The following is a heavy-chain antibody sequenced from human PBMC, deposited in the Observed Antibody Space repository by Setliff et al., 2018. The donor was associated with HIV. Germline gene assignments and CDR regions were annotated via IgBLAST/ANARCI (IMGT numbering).Heavy chain of an antibody. CDR2: ISNNGATI. CDR3: AITSSFFVVVTEIPFDYFQH. V-gene: IGHV3-48*03. CDR1: GFIFTNYE. D-gene: IGHD2-21*02. J-gene: IGHJ1*01. Sequence: GGSLRLSCTFYGFIFTNYEMNWVRQAPGQGLEWVSFISNNGATIYSADSVKGRFTISRDNAKNSLYLQMNSLRAEDTAVYYCAITSSFFVVVTEIPFDYFQHWGRGTLVTVSS.